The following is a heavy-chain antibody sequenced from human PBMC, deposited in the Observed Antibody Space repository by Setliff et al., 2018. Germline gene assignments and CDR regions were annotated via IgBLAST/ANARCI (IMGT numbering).Heavy chain of an antibody. CDR3: ARVTGFSYMDV. CDR1: GDSISRAKYY. J-gene: IGHJ6*03. CDR2: IYTDGST. V-gene: IGHV4-61*02. D-gene: IGHD3-3*01. Sequence: PSETLSLTCTVSGDSISRAKYYWSWIRQSAGKGLECIGRIYTDGSTKYNPALNSRVPLLRDTAKNQISLRLCSVTAADTAVYFCARVTGFSYMDVWGKGTTVTVSS.